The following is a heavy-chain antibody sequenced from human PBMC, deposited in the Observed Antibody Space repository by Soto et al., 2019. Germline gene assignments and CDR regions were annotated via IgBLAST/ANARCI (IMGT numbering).Heavy chain of an antibody. V-gene: IGHV1-8*01. CDR3: ARGVEMATITGFDY. CDR1: GYTFTSYD. CDR2: MNPNSGNT. D-gene: IGHD5-12*01. J-gene: IGHJ4*02. Sequence: QVQLVQSGAEVKKPGASVKVSCKASGYTFTSYDINWVRQATGQGLEWMGWMNPNSGNTGYAQKFQGRVTMTRNTSISTAYMELSSLRSEYTAVYYCARGVEMATITGFDYWGQGTLVTVSS.